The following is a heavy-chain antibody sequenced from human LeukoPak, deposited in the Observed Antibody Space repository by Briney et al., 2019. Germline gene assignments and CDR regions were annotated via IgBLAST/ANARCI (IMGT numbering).Heavy chain of an antibody. CDR3: ARDPLLRRDALDI. CDR1: GYTFTSYY. D-gene: IGHD1-26*01. V-gene: IGHV1-46*01. CDR2: INPSGGST. J-gene: IGHJ3*02. Sequence: GASVKVSCTASGYTFTSYYMHWVRQAPGQGLEWMGIINPSGGSTSYAQKFQGRVTMTRDTSTSTVYMELSSLRSEDTAVYYCARDPLLRRDALDIWGQGTMVTVSS.